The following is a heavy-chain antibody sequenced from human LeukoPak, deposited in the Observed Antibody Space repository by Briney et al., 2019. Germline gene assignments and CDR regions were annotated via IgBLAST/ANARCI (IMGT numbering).Heavy chain of an antibody. V-gene: IGHV4-59*08. J-gene: IGHJ2*01. CDR1: GGSISSYY. CDR3: ARRAFVTVTSYWYFDL. CDR2: IYYSGST. Sequence: SGTLSLTCTVSGGSISSYYWSWIRQPPGKGLEWIGYIYYSGSTNYNPSLKSRVTISVDTSKNQFSLKLSSVTAADTAVYYCARRAFVTVTSYWYFDLWGRGTLSLSPQ. D-gene: IGHD4-17*01.